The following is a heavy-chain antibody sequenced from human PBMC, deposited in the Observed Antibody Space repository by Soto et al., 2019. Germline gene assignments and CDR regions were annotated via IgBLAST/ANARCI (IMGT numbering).Heavy chain of an antibody. CDR2: IYTSGST. V-gene: IGHV4-4*07. CDR1: GGSISSYY. CDR3: AREPGITTSLYDAFDI. J-gene: IGHJ3*02. D-gene: IGHD3-22*01. Sequence: PSETLSLTCTVSGGSISSYYWSWIRQPAGKGLEWIGRIYTSGSTNYNPSLKSRVTMSVDTSKNQFSLKLSSVTAADTAVYYCAREPGITTSLYDAFDIWGQGTMVTVSS.